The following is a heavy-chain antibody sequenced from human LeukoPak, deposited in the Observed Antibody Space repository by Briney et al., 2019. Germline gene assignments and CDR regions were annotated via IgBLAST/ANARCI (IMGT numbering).Heavy chain of an antibody. D-gene: IGHD5-18*01. V-gene: IGHV1-69*13. CDR2: IIPIFGTA. CDR3: ASTAPASTYYYYYYMDV. CDR1: GGTFSSYA. J-gene: IGHJ6*03. Sequence: SVKVSCKASGGTFSSYAISWVRQAPGQGLEWMGGIIPIFGTANYAQKFQGRVTITADESTSTAYMELSSLRSEDTAMYYCASTAPASTYYYYYYMDVWGKGTTVTVSS.